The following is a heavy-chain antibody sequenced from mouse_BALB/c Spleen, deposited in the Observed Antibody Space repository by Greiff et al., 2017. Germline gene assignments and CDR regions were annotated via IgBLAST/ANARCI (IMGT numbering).Heavy chain of an antibody. D-gene: IGHD2-3*01. V-gene: IGHV5-6-5*01. CDR3: AREYDGYFGY. CDR1: GFTFTSYA. CDR2: ISTGGST. Sequence: EVQLVESGGGLVKPGGSLKLSCAASGFTFTSYAMSWVRQTPEKRLEWVATISTGGSTYYTESVKGRFTISRDNARNIRYLQMSSLRSEDTAMYYCAREYDGYFGYWGQGTTVTVSS. J-gene: IGHJ2*01.